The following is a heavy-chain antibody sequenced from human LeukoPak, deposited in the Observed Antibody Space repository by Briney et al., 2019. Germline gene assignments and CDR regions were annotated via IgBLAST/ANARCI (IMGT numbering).Heavy chain of an antibody. Sequence: GGSLRLSCAASGFTFNNYAMTWVRQAPGKGLEWVSTISGSGGSTYYGESVKGRFTISRDNSKNTLYLQMNSLRDEDTAAYYCAKRIGSCNSISCLYFDHWGQGALVTASS. CDR1: GFTFNNYA. D-gene: IGHD2-2*01. J-gene: IGHJ4*02. CDR2: ISGSGGST. CDR3: AKRIGSCNSISCLYFDH. V-gene: IGHV3-23*01.